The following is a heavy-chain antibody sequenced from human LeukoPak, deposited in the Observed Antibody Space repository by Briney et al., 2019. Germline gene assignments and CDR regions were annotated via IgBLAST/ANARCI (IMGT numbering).Heavy chain of an antibody. CDR3: ARNLWFGESSDAFDM. Sequence: SVKVSCKASGYTFTSYYMHWVRQAPRQGLEWMGGIIPIFDTANYAQKFQGRVTITADKSTSTTYMDMSSLRSDDTAVYYCARNLWFGESSDAFDMWGQGTMVTVSS. J-gene: IGHJ3*02. V-gene: IGHV1-69*06. CDR1: GYTFTSYY. D-gene: IGHD3-10*01. CDR2: IIPIFDTA.